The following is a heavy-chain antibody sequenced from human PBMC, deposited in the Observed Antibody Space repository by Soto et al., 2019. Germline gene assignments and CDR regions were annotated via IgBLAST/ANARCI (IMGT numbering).Heavy chain of an antibody. CDR3: ARGNKAGTTSWFDP. CDR2: INHSGST. V-gene: IGHV4-34*01. D-gene: IGHD1-7*01. CDR1: VWSFSGYY. J-gene: IGHJ5*02. Sequence: AETLSLTCAVYVWSFSGYYWSWIRQPPGKGLEWIGEINHSGSTNYNPSLKSRVTISVDTSKNQFSLKLSSVTAADTAVYYCARGNKAGTTSWFDPWGQGTLVTVSS.